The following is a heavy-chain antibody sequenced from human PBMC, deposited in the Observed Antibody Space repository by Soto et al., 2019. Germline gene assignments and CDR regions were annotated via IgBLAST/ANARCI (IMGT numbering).Heavy chain of an antibody. CDR2: ISYDGTNK. J-gene: IGHJ4*02. V-gene: IGHV3-30-3*01. Sequence: PGGSLRLSCAASVFSFSISPMRLVRQAPGKGPEWVALISYDGTNKFYADSVKGPFTISRYNSKNTLYRRMSSLRAGDTAVYYCAKVFYYYDSSGYYYFDYWGQGTLVTVYS. CDR1: VFSFSISP. CDR3: AKVFYYYDSSGYYYFDY. D-gene: IGHD3-22*01.